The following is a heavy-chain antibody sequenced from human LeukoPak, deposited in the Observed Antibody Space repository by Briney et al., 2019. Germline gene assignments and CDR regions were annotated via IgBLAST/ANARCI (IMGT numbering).Heavy chain of an antibody. CDR3: ATGQGHGMDV. J-gene: IGHJ6*02. V-gene: IGHV3-74*01. CDR2: INSDGSSA. CDR1: GFTFSSYW. Sequence: QPGGSLRLSCAASGFTFSSYWMHWVRQAPGKGLVWVSRINSDGSSASYADSVKGRFTISRDNAKNTPYLQMNSLRAEDTAVYYCATGQGHGMDVWGQGTTVTVSS. D-gene: IGHD1-14*01.